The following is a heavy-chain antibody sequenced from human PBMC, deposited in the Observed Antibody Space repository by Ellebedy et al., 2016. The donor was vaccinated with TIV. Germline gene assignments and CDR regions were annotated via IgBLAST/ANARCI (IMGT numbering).Heavy chain of an antibody. D-gene: IGHD5-18*01. CDR1: GGTFSSYA. J-gene: IGHJ4*02. CDR3: ARVTDTAMATLDY. CDR2: IIPIFGTA. V-gene: IGHV1-69*13. Sequence: SVKVSCKASGGTFSSYAISWVRQAPGQGLEWMGGIIPIFGTANYAQRFQGRVTITADESTSTAYMELSSLRSEDTAVYYCARVTDTAMATLDYWGQGTLVTVSS.